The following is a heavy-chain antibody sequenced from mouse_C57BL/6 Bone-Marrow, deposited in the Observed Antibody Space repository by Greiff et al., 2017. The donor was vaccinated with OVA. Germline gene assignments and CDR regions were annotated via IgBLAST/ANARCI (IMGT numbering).Heavy chain of an antibody. J-gene: IGHJ4*01. Sequence: EVQLQQSGPELVKPGASVKISCKASGYTFTDYYMNWVKQSHGKSLEWIGDINPNNGGTSYNQKFKGKATLTVDKSSSTAYMALRSLTSEDSGVDYCAKRVKADYSNYVRYAMDYWGRGTSVTVSA. CDR1: GYTFTDYY. CDR3: AKRVKADYSNYVRYAMDY. D-gene: IGHD2-5*01. CDR2: INPNNGGT. V-gene: IGHV1-26*01.